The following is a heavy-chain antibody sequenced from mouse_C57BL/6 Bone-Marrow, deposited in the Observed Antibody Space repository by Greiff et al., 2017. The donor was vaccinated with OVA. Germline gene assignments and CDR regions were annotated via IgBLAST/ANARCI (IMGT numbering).Heavy chain of an antibody. V-gene: IGHV5-9-1*02. CDR1: GFTFSSYA. D-gene: IGHD2-3*01. Sequence: EVKLVESGEGLVKPGGSLKLSCAASGFTFSSYAMSRVRQTPEKRLEWVAYISSGGDYIYYADTVKGRFTISRDNARNTLYLQMSSLESEDTTMYYGTRDPSRWLLGAMDYWGQGTSVTVSS. J-gene: IGHJ4*01. CDR3: TRDPSRWLLGAMDY. CDR2: ISSGGDYI.